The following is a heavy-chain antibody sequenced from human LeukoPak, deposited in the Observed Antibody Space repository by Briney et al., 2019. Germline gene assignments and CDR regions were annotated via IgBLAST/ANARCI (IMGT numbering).Heavy chain of an antibody. CDR2: INHSGST. J-gene: IGHJ4*02. V-gene: IGHV4-34*01. CDR1: GGSFSGYY. CDR3: ARGLGLHYYGSGSSHRPLDY. D-gene: IGHD3-10*01. Sequence: SETLSLTCAVYGGSFSGYYWSWIRQPPGKGLEWIGEINHSGSTYYNPSLKSRVTIPVDTSKNQFSLKLSSVTAADTAVYYCARGLGLHYYGSGSSHRPLDYWGQGTLVTVSS.